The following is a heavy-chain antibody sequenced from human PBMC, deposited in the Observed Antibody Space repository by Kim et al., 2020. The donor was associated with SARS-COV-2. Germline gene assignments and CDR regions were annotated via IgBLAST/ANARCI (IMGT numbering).Heavy chain of an antibody. CDR1: GGAIGNLY. D-gene: IGHD3-10*01. CDR3: ARVDPCDGEYGMDV. Sequence: SETLSLTCTVSGGAIGNLYWNWIRQSPGKGLEWLGYIYDMGLANYNPSLGTRVTMSVDTVKNQFSLNLTSVTAADTAIYYCARVDPCDGEYGMDVWGQGTTVTVSS. CDR2: IYDMGLA. J-gene: IGHJ6*02. V-gene: IGHV4-59*11.